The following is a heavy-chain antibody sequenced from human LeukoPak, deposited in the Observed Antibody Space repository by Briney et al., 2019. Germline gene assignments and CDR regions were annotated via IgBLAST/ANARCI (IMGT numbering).Heavy chain of an antibody. CDR1: GFTFSSYT. D-gene: IGHD1-26*01. J-gene: IGHJ4*02. CDR3: ASQTGSGNYNFDS. V-gene: IGHV3-21*01. CDR2: IASSSSYI. Sequence: GGSLRLSCAASGFTFSSYTLYWVRQAPGKGLEWVSSIASSSSYIYYADSVKGRFTISRDNAKNSLYLQMNSLRAEDTAVYYCASQTGSGNYNFDSWGQGTLVTVSS.